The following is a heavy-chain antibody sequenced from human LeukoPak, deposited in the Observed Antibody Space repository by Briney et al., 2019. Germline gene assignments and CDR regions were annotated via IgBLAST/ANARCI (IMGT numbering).Heavy chain of an antibody. CDR3: ARAPLGEPRRYFDL. Sequence: SETLSLTCAVYGGSFSGYYWSWIRQPPGKGLEWIGEINHSGSTNYNPSLKSRVTISVGTSKNQFSLKLSSVTAADTAVYYCARAPLGEPRRYFDLWGRGTLVTVSS. D-gene: IGHD1-14*01. V-gene: IGHV4-34*01. J-gene: IGHJ2*01. CDR2: INHSGST. CDR1: GGSFSGYY.